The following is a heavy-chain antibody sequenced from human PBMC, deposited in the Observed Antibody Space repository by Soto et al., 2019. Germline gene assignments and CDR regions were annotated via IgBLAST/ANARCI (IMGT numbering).Heavy chain of an antibody. CDR3: ARWDSSGWYGQGDNWFDP. J-gene: IGHJ5*02. D-gene: IGHD6-19*01. CDR2: IYYSGST. Sequence: SETLSLTCTVSGGSISSYYWSWIRQPPGKGLEWIGYIYYSGSTNYNPSLKSRVTISVDTSKNQFSLKLSSVTAADTAVYYCARWDSSGWYGQGDNWFDPWGQGTLVTVSS. V-gene: IGHV4-59*01. CDR1: GGSISSYY.